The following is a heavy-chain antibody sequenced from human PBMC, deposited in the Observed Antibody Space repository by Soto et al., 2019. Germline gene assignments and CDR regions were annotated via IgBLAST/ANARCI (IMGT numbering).Heavy chain of an antibody. J-gene: IGHJ4*02. CDR1: GFRFSTYG. CDR3: AITPRSSYGPFDY. D-gene: IGHD5-18*01. Sequence: LRLSCAASGFRFSTYGMHWVRQAPGKGLEWVAVIWANGINKYYAESVKGRFTISRDNAQNSLYLQMNSLRAEDTALYYCAITPRSSYGPFDYWGRGTLVTVSS. V-gene: IGHV3-33*03. CDR2: IWANGINK.